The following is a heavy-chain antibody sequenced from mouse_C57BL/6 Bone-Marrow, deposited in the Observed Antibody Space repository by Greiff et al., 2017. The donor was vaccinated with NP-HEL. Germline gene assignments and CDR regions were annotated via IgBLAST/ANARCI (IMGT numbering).Heavy chain of an antibody. Sequence: QVQLQQSGAELVRPGTSVKVSCKASGYAFTNYLIEWVKQRPGQGLEWIGVINPGSGGTNYNEKFKGKATLTADKSSSTAYMQLSSLTSEDSAVYFCARITTVVAPYFDVWGTGTTVTVSS. J-gene: IGHJ1*03. D-gene: IGHD1-1*01. CDR1: GYAFTNYL. CDR3: ARITTVVAPYFDV. CDR2: INPGSGGT. V-gene: IGHV1-54*01.